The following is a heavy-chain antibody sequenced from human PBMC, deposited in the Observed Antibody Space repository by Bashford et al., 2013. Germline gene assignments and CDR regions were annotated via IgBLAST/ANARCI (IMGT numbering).Heavy chain of an antibody. Sequence: ASVKVVLHGFWDTRSPTTMCDWVRQAPGQGLEWMGWISAYNGNTNYAQKLQGRVTMTTDTSTSTAYMELRSLTSEDTAVYYCARGPNDAAYYSGMDVWGQGTTVTVSS. CDR3: ARGPNDAAYYSGMDV. CDR2: ISAYNGNT. CDR1: DTRSPTT. J-gene: IGHJ6*02. D-gene: IGHD1-1*01. V-gene: IGHV1-18*04.